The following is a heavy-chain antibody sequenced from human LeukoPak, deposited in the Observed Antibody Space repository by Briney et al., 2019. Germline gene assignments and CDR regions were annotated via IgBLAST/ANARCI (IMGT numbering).Heavy chain of an antibody. CDR2: INPSGGST. CDR1: GYTFTSYY. J-gene: IGHJ4*02. D-gene: IGHD1-1*01. V-gene: IGHV1-46*01. CDR3: TREQPNTGGFQK. Sequence: GASVKVSCKASGYTFTSYYMHWVRQAPGQGLEWMGIINPSGGSTSYAQKFQGRGTTTRDTSTSTVYMELSSLRSDDTAVYYCTREQPNTGGFQKWGQGTLVTVSS.